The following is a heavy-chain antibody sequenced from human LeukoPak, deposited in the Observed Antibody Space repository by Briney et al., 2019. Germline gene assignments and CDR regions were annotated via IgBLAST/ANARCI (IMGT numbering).Heavy chain of an antibody. Sequence: GGSLRLSCVASGFIFRSYGMSWVRQAPGKGLEWVSGIYKNGRDTRYADSVKGRFTISRDNSKNTLYLQMHSLRVEDTAVYYCAHLVWEYVGGLDVWGQGTTVTVSS. V-gene: IGHV3-23*05. CDR1: GFIFRSYG. D-gene: IGHD3/OR15-3a*01. J-gene: IGHJ6*02. CDR2: IYKNGRDT. CDR3: AHLVWEYVGGLDV.